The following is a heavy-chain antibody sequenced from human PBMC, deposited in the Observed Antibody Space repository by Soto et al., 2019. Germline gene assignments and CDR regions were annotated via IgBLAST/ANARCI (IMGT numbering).Heavy chain of an antibody. CDR3: AREATVAPFDY. V-gene: IGHV3-74*01. CDR2: INSDGSST. J-gene: IGHJ4*02. D-gene: IGHD4-17*01. CDR1: GFTFGSYW. Sequence: GGSLRLSCAASGFTFGSYWMSWVRQAPGKGLEWVSRINSDGSSTSYADSVKGRFTISRDNAKNTLYLQMNSLRAEDTAVYNCAREATVAPFDYWGQGTLVTVSS.